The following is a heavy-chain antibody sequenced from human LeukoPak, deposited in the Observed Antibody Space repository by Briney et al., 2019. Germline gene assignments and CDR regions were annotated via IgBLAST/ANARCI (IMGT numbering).Heavy chain of an antibody. J-gene: IGHJ4*02. Sequence: ASVKVSCKASGYTFISYGISWVRQAPGQGLEWMGWISGYNGNTKYAHKVQGRVTMTTDTSTGTAYMELRSLRSDDTAVYYCARDLDYDSSGQAAYWGQGTLVTVSS. CDR2: ISGYNGNT. CDR1: GYTFISYG. CDR3: ARDLDYDSSGQAAY. V-gene: IGHV1-18*01. D-gene: IGHD3-22*01.